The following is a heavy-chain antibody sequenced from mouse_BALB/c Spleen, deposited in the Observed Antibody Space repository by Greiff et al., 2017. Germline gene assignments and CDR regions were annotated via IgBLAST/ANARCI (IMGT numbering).Heavy chain of an antibody. Sequence: EVHLVESGGDLVKPGGSLKLSCAASGFTFSSYGMSWVRQTPDKRLEWVATISSGGSYTYYPDSVKGRFTISRDNAKNTLYLQMSSLKSEDTAMYYCARQTYYGKDYFDYWGQGTTLTVSS. J-gene: IGHJ2*01. CDR1: GFTFSSYG. V-gene: IGHV5-6*01. CDR2: ISSGGSYT. CDR3: ARQTYYGKDYFDY. D-gene: IGHD2-10*01.